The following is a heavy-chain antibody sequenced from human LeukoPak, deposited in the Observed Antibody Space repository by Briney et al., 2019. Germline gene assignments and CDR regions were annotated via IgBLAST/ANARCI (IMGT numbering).Heavy chain of an antibody. CDR3: ARDWSGGPIDL. CDR2: IHFSGAS. V-gene: IGHV4-38-2*02. Sequence: SETLXLTCSVSGYSISSGYDWGWIRQSLEKGLEWIASIHFSGASYYNPSLKSRVTISVDTSKNQVSVKLTSVTAADTAVYYCARDWSGGPIDLWGQGTQVTVSS. J-gene: IGHJ5*02. CDR1: GYSISSGYD. D-gene: IGHD3-3*01.